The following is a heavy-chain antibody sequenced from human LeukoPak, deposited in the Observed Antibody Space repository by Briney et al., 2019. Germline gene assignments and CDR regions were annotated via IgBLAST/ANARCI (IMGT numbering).Heavy chain of an antibody. V-gene: IGHV4-61*02. D-gene: IGHD1-1*01. J-gene: IGHJ4*02. CDR3: ARESPPTGTGY. CDR2: IYNRGST. CDR1: GGSLRSGSYY. Sequence: PSQTLSLTCTVSGGSLRSGSYYWSWIRQPAGKGLEWIGRIYNRGSTNYNPSLKSRVTMSEDTSKNQFSLKLSSVTAADTAVYYCARESPPTGTGYWGQGTLVTVSS.